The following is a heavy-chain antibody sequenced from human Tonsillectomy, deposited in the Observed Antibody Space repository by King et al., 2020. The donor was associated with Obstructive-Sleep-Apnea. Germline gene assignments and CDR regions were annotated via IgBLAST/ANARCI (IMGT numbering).Heavy chain of an antibody. CDR3: AREEFGDGHNYYFYGMDV. D-gene: IGHD3-10*01. V-gene: IGHV4-59*01. Sequence: VQLQESGPGLVKPSETLSLTCTFSGVSIDTYYWNCIRQPPWKGLEWIGYLYYTGSTNYNPSLKSRVSMSVDTSKNQFSLRLSSVTAADTAVYYCAREEFGDGHNYYFYGMDVWGQGTTVTVSS. CDR2: LYYTGST. J-gene: IGHJ6*02. CDR1: GVSIDTYY.